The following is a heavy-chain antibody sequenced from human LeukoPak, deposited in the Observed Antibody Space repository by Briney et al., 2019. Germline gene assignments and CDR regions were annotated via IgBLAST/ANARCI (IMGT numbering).Heavy chain of an antibody. V-gene: IGHV1-2*02. CDR2: INPNSGGT. D-gene: IGHD5-12*01. CDR1: GYTFTCYY. CDR3: ARDFGYSTPPGY. Sequence: ASVKVSCKASGYTFTCYYMHWVRQAPGQGLEWMGWINPNSGGTNYAQKFQGRVTMTRDTSISTAYMELSRLRSDDTAVYCCARDFGYSTPPGYWGQGTLVTVSS. J-gene: IGHJ4*02.